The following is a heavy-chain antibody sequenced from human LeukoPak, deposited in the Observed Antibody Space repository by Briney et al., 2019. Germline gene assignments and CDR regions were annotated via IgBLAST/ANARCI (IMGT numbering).Heavy chain of an antibody. J-gene: IGHJ4*02. D-gene: IGHD1-1*01. V-gene: IGHV3-23*03. Sequence: PGGSLRLSYAASGFTFSSFAMSWVRQAPGKGLEWASVVCTGGCTTHYADSVKGRFTISRDNSKNTLYLQMNSLRAEDTAVYYCAKSGPLSWNHYFDYWGQGTLVTVSS. CDR1: GFTFSSFA. CDR3: AKSGPLSWNHYFDY. CDR2: VCTGGCTT.